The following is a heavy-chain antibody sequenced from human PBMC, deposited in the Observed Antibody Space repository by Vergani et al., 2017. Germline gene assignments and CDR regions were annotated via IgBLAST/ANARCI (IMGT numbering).Heavy chain of an antibody. CDR3: AREVGYCSSTSCYTPDY. Sequence: QVQLQESGPGLVKPSETLSLTCTVSGGSISSYYWSWIRQPPGKGLEWIGYIYYSGSTNYNPSLKSRVTISVDTSKNQFSLKLSSVTAADTAVYYCAREVGYCSSTSCYTPDYWGQGTLVTVSS. D-gene: IGHD2-2*02. CDR1: GGSISSYY. CDR2: IYYSGST. J-gene: IGHJ4*02. V-gene: IGHV4-59*12.